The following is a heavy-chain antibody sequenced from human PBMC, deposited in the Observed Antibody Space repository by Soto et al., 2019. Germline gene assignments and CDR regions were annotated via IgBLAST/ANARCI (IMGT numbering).Heavy chain of an antibody. CDR2: ISAYNGNT. D-gene: IGHD2-2*01. CDR3: AREIVGYCSSTSCPQDAFDI. Sequence: ASLNRSCKASGYTFTRYRVSWVRQAHGQGLEWMGWISAYNGNTNYAQKLQGRVTMTTDTSTSTAYMELRSLRSDDTAVYYCAREIVGYCSSTSCPQDAFDIWGQGTMVTVSS. J-gene: IGHJ3*02. V-gene: IGHV1-18*01. CDR1: GYTFTRYR.